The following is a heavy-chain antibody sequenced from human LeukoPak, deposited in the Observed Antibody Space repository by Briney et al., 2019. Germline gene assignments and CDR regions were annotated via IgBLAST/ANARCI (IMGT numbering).Heavy chain of an antibody. CDR1: GFTLSSYE. J-gene: IGHJ4*02. CDR2: IDYSGGSS. CDR3: AKVGELRYFEWSPDY. V-gene: IGHV3-23*01. D-gene: IGHD3-9*01. Sequence: GGSLRLSCTVSGFTLSSYEMSWIRQAPGKGLEWVSSIDYSGGSSYYADSVKGRFTISRDDSKNTLYLQLNSLRAEDTAVYYCAKVGELRYFEWSPDYWGQGTLLTVSS.